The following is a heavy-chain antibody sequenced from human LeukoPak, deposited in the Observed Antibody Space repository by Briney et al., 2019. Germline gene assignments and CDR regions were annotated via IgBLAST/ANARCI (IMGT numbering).Heavy chain of an antibody. CDR1: GGYW. V-gene: IGHV5-51*01. D-gene: IGHD3-22*01. CDR2: IYPGASDI. J-gene: IGHJ3*02. Sequence: KDGESLKISCKDSGGYWIGWVRQMPGKGLEWMGIIYPGASDIRYSPSFQGQVTISGDGSSSTAYLQWSSLKASDTAMYYCARCSTCARSSGYYDAFDIWGQGTMVTVSS. CDR3: ARCSTCARSSGYYDAFDI.